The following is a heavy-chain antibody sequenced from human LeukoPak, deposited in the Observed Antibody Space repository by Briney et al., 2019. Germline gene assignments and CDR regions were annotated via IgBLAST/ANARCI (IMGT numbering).Heavy chain of an antibody. V-gene: IGHV3-64*01. Sequence: PWGSLRLSCAASGFTFSSYARHWVRQAPGKGLEYVSAISSNGGSTYYANSVKGGFTISRDNSKNTMYLHMCSLRAEDMAVYYCARWSPDDFDIWGQGTMVTVSS. CDR3: ARWSPDDFDI. CDR2: ISSNGGST. CDR1: GFTFSSYA. J-gene: IGHJ3*02.